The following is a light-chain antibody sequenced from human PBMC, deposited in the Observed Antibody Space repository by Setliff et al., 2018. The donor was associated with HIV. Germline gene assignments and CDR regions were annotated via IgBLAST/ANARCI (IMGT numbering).Light chain of an antibody. CDR2: EVN. Sequence: QSALTQPPSASGSPGQSVTISCTGTSSDVGGYDYVSWYQQHPGKAPKLMIHEVNKRPSGVPDRFSGSKSGNTASLTISGLQADDEAHYYCSSYTSSGSVFGGGTKVTVL. V-gene: IGLV2-8*01. CDR3: SSYTSSGSV. J-gene: IGLJ2*01. CDR1: SSDVGGYDY.